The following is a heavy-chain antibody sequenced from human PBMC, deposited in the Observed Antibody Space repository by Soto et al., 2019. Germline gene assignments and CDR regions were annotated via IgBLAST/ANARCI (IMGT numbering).Heavy chain of an antibody. D-gene: IGHD3-3*01. J-gene: IGHJ5*02. CDR1: GGAIISYY. Sequence: SETLSLTCTVSGGAIISYYWTWIRQPAGKGLEWIGRIYSSGSTKYNPSLQSRISMSLDTSKNQFSLTLASVTAADTAVYYCARGQRFSDWFDPWGQGTLVTVSS. V-gene: IGHV4-4*07. CDR3: ARGQRFSDWFDP. CDR2: IYSSGST.